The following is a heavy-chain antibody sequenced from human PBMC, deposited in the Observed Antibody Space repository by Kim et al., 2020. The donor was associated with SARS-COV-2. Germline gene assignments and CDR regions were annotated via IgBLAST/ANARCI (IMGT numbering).Heavy chain of an antibody. D-gene: IGHD4-4*01. V-gene: IGHV3-23*01. CDR3: AKRGNDYSNYGAVYFEN. Sequence: GSLRLSCAASGFSFGTHAMSWVRQAPGKGLEWVSTLRGDSSASNYADSVKGRFTISRDNSKNTVYLQMDSLRAEDTAIYYCAKRGNDYSNYGAVYFENW. CDR1: GFSFGTHA. J-gene: IGHJ4*01. CDR2: LRGDSSAS.